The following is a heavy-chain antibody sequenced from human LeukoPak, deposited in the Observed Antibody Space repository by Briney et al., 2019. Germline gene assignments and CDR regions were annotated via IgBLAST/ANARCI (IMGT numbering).Heavy chain of an antibody. J-gene: IGHJ4*02. CDR2: ISYDGSNK. Sequence: PGGSLRHSCVRPGFLLSSYAMHSLRQAPGKGLEWVAVISYDGSNKYYADSVKGRFTISRDKSKNTLYLQMNSLRPEDTAVYYCARDWLQSLVRVDYWGQGTLVTVSS. D-gene: IGHD6-19*01. CDR3: ARDWLQSLVRVDY. V-gene: IGHV3-30*11. CDR1: GFLLSSYA.